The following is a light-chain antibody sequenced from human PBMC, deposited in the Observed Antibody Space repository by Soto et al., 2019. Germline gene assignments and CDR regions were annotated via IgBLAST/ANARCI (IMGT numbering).Light chain of an antibody. CDR3: QQYDSSPIT. CDR1: QAISSN. CDR2: DAS. J-gene: IGKJ5*01. Sequence: ELVTTQSPATLSLSRRKRATLPYRDNQAISSNLAWYQQKPGQAPRLLIYDASNRATGIPARFSGSGSGTDFTLTISRLEPEDFAVYYCQQYDSSPITFGQGTRLEI. V-gene: IGKV3D-15*02.